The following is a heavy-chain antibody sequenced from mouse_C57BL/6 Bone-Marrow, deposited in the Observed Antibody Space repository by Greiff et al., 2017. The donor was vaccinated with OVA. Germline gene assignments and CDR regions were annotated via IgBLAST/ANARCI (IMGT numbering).Heavy chain of an antibody. D-gene: IGHD1-1*01. J-gene: IGHJ2*01. CDR3: ASPYYYGSSYFDY. CDR1: GYTFTDYY. CDR2: IYPGSGNT. V-gene: IGHV1-76*01. Sequence: VKLVESGAELVRPGASVKLSCKASGYTFTDYYINWVKQRPGQGLEWIARIYPGSGNTYYNEKFKGKATLTAEKSSSTAYMQLSSLTSEDSAVYFCASPYYYGSSYFDYWGQGTTLTVSS.